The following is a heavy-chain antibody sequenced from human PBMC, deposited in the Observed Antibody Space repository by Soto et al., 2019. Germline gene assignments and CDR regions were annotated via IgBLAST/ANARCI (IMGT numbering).Heavy chain of an antibody. CDR2: ISSSGSTI. J-gene: IGHJ6*02. Sequence: EVQLVESGGGLVQPGGSLRLSCAASGFTFSSYEMNWVRQAPGKGLEWVSYISSSGSTIYYADSVKGRFTISRDNAKNSLYPQMNSLRAEDTAVYYCARSFYYYDSSGYFHPHYYYYGMDVWGQGTTVTVSS. CDR1: GFTFSSYE. D-gene: IGHD3-22*01. V-gene: IGHV3-48*03. CDR3: ARSFYYYDSSGYFHPHYYYYGMDV.